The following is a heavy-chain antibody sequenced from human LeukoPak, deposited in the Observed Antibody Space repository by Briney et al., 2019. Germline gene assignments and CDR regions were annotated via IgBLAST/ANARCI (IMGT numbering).Heavy chain of an antibody. CDR1: GGSISSSSYY. Sequence: PSETLSLTCTVSGGSISSSSYYWGWIRQPPGKGLEWIGSIYYSGSTYYNPSLKSRVTISVDTSKNQFSLKLSSVTAADTAVYYCARNLRGVVVVAAWWSDPWGQGTLVTVSS. CDR3: ARNLRGVVVVAAWWSDP. V-gene: IGHV4-39*01. CDR2: IYYSGST. D-gene: IGHD2-15*01. J-gene: IGHJ5*02.